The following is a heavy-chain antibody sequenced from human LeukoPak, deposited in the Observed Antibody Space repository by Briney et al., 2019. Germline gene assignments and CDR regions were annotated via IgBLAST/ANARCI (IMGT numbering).Heavy chain of an antibody. CDR3: ARQYGGPGYSSSRHYFDY. CDR1: GYSFTSYW. CDR2: IYPGYSDT. D-gene: IGHD6-13*01. Sequence: GESLKISCKGSGYSFTSYWIGLVRPMPGEGLEWMGIIYPGYSDTRYSPSFQGQVPISAEKSISTAYLQWSSLKASDTAMYYCARQYGGPGYSSSRHYFDYWGQGTLVTVSS. V-gene: IGHV5-51*01. J-gene: IGHJ4*02.